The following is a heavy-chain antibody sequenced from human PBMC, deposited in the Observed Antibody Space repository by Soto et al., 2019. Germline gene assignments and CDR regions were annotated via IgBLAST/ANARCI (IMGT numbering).Heavy chain of an antibody. D-gene: IGHD2-8*01. V-gene: IGHV3-30*18. CDR3: ANVLRLDY. Sequence: QVQLVESGGGVVQPGRSLRLSCAASGFTFSSYGMHWVRQAPGKGLEWVAVISYDGSNKYYADSVKGRFTISRDNSKNTLYLQTNSLRAEDTAVYYCANVLRLDYWGQETLVTVSS. J-gene: IGHJ4*02. CDR2: ISYDGSNK. CDR1: GFTFSSYG.